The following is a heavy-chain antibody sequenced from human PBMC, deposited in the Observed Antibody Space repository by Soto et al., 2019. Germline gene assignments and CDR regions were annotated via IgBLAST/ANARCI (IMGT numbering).Heavy chain of an antibody. CDR3: ARRMVYASYDAFDI. D-gene: IGHD2-8*01. J-gene: IGHJ3*02. V-gene: IGHV4-31*03. CDR1: GGSISSGGYY. Sequence: SETLSLTCTVSGGSISSGGYYWSWIRQHPGKGLEWIGYIYYSGSTYYNPSLKSRVTISVDTSKNQFSLKLSSVTAADTAVYYCARRMVYASYDAFDIWGQGKMVTVSS. CDR2: IYYSGST.